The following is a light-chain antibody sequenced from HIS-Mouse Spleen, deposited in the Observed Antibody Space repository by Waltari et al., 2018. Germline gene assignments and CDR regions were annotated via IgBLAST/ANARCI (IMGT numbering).Light chain of an antibody. CDR3: YSTDSSGNHRV. Sequence: SYELPPQPSVALSPGQTARITCSGGALPKKYANWHQQNSGQAPVLVIYEDSKRPTWIPERFAGSSSGTMATLTISGAQVEDEADYYCYSTDSSGNHRVFGGGTKLTVL. CDR1: ALPKKY. CDR2: EDS. J-gene: IGLJ2*01. V-gene: IGLV3-10*01.